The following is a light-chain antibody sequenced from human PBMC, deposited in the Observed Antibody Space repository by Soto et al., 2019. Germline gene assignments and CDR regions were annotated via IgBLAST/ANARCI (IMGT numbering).Light chain of an antibody. J-gene: IGKJ1*01. CDR2: GAS. CDR3: QGHSTYPRT. Sequence: DIQLTQSPSFLSASVGDTVTITCRASQGISTYLAWYQQKPGKAPKNLIYGASTLQSGVLSRFSGSGSGTEFTLTISSLQPEDFATYYCQGHSTYPRTFGPGTKVEIK. CDR1: QGISTY. V-gene: IGKV1-9*01.